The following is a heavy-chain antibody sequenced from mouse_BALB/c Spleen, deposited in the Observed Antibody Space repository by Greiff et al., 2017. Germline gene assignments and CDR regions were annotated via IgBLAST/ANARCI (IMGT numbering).Heavy chain of an antibody. Sequence: VQLQQSAAELARPGASVKMSCKASGYTFTSYTMHWVKQRPGQGLEWIGYINPSSGYTEYNQKFKDKTTLTADKSSSTAYMQLSSLTSEDSAVYYCARGGDYDYDGLDYGGQGTTLTVSS. CDR3: ARGGDYDYDGLDY. J-gene: IGHJ2*01. V-gene: IGHV1-4*02. CDR1: GYTFTSYT. CDR2: INPSSGYT. D-gene: IGHD2-4*01.